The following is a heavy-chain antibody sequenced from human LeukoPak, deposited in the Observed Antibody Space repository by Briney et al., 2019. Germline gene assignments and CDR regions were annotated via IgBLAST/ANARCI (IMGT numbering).Heavy chain of an antibody. D-gene: IGHD2-21*01. CDR3: ARDSRFRHFDY. V-gene: IGHV3-21*01. J-gene: IGHJ4*02. CDR1: GFTFXSYS. Sequence: SLRLSCAVXGFTFXSYSMNWVRQAPGKGLEWVSSISSSSSYIYYADSVKGRFTISRDNSKNTLYLQMNSLRAEDTAVYYCARDSRFRHFDYWGQGTLVTVSS. CDR2: ISSSSSYI.